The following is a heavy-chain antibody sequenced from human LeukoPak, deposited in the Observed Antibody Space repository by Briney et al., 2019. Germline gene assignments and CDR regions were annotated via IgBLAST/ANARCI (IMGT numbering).Heavy chain of an antibody. Sequence: SETLSLTCAVYGGSFSGYYWSWIRQPPGKGLEWIGEINHSGSTNYNPSLKSRVTISVDTSKNQFSLKLSSVTAADTAVYYCARTVPQRMTTVTKLPRTVFDYWGQGTPVTVSS. CDR2: INHSGST. CDR3: ARTVPQRMTTVTKLPRTVFDY. CDR1: GGSFSGYY. D-gene: IGHD4-17*01. J-gene: IGHJ4*02. V-gene: IGHV4-34*01.